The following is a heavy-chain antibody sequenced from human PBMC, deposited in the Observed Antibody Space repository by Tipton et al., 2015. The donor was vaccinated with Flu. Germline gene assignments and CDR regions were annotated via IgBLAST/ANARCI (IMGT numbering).Heavy chain of an antibody. V-gene: IGHV4-39*07. Sequence: TLSLTCTVSGGSINSTTYYWGWVRQPPGKGLEWIATVFHSGLTYYNPSLKSRVSISIDTSKNQFSLRMNSVTAADSAVYYCARGSGLGTDVTFYFWGQGTLVTVSS. CDR1: GGSINSTTYY. J-gene: IGHJ4*02. CDR3: ARGSGLGTDVTFYF. D-gene: IGHD3-16*01. CDR2: VFHSGLT.